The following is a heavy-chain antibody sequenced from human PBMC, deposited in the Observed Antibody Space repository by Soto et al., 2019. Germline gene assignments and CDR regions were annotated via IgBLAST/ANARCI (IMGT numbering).Heavy chain of an antibody. CDR1: GFTFSGFW. CDR2: IRQDGNEI. J-gene: IGHJ3*02. V-gene: IGHV3-7*01. CDR3: ARELRGAFDI. Sequence: PGGSLRLSCAASGFTFSGFWMSWVRQAPGKGPEWVANIRQDGNEIYYLDSVRGRFTISRDNAKNSLYLQMNSLRAEDTAVYYCARELRGAFDIWGQGTMVTVSS.